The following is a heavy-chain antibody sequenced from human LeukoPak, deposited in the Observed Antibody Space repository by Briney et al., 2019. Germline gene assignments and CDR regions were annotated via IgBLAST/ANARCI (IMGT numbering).Heavy chain of an antibody. CDR3: LCLGTITSAGTGY. D-gene: IGHD6-13*01. CDR2: INSDGSIT. Sequence: GGSLRLSCAASGFTFSSYWMHWVRQAPGEGLVWVSRINSDGSITNYADSVKGRYTISRDNAESTLYLQMNSLRAEDTAVYYCLCLGTITSAGTGYWGQGTLVTVSS. V-gene: IGHV3-74*01. J-gene: IGHJ4*02. CDR1: GFTFSSYW.